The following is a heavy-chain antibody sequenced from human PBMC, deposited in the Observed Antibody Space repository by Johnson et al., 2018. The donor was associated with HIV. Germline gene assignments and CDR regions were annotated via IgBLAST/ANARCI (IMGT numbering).Heavy chain of an antibody. V-gene: IGHV3-30-3*01. CDR1: GFTFSSYA. CDR2: ISFDGYNK. CDR3: AKDNPVGATRGDAFDI. J-gene: IGHJ3*02. D-gene: IGHD1-26*01. Sequence: QVQLVESGGGVVQPGRSLRLSCAASGFTFSSYAMHWVRQAPGKGLEWVAVISFDGYNKYYADSVKGRFTISRDSSEKTLYLQMNSLRAEDTAVYYCAKDNPVGATRGDAFDIWGQGTMVTVSS.